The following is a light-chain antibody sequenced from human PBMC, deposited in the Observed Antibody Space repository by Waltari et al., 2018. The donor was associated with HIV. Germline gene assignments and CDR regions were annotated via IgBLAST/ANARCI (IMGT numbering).Light chain of an antibody. J-gene: IGLJ2*01. CDR1: RSNIGAIYD. Sequence: QSVLTQPPSVSGPPGQRVTTSCTGSRSNIGAIYDFHWYQQLPGAAPNLLIYDTNTRPSGVPDRFSGSESGTSASLAIAGLQADDEAVYYCQTFDTSLSGFVVFGGGTKLTVL. CDR2: DTN. V-gene: IGLV1-40*01. CDR3: QTFDTSLSGFVV.